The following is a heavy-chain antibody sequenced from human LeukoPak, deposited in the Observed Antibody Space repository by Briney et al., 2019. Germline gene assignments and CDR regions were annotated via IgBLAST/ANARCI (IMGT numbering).Heavy chain of an antibody. V-gene: IGHV4-30-2*01. J-gene: IGHJ3*02. D-gene: IGHD4-23*01. CDR2: IYYSGRT. Sequence: TSETLSLTCTVSGGSIMVAAYSWSWIRQPPGKGPEWIGYIYYSGRTYYNPSLKRRVTISLDRSKNQFSLKLSSVTAADTAVYFCARGYGDNSGAFDIWGQGTLVTVSS. CDR3: ARGYGDNSGAFDI. CDR1: GGSIMVAAYS.